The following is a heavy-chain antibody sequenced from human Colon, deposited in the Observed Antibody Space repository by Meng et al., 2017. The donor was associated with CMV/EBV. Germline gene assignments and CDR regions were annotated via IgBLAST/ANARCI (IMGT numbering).Heavy chain of an antibody. J-gene: IGHJ6*02. Sequence: GESLKISCAASGFTFSSYAMSWIRQAPGKGLERISYISGSGSAIYYADSVKGRFTISRDNAKSSLYLQMNSLRAEDTAVYYCARDCSVTSCYNPINSYYYFYGMDVWGQGAAVTVSS. CDR1: GFTFSSYA. CDR3: ARDCSVTSCYNPINSYYYFYGMDV. V-gene: IGHV3-11*01. CDR2: ISGSGSAI. D-gene: IGHD2-2*02.